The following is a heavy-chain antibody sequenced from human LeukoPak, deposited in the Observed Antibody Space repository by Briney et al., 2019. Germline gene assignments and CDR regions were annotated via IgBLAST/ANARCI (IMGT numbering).Heavy chain of an antibody. CDR1: GGSISSNSYY. J-gene: IGHJ5*02. CDR3: ARSPSSAVILRWWFDP. Sequence: TSEPLSLTCTVSGGSISSNSYYWGWIRQSPGKGLERIGSVSYSGTTYYHPSLKSRFTISVDTIKRPFPLKLNPVTAADTALYHCARSPSSAVILRWWFDPWGEGTLVTVTS. D-gene: IGHD2/OR15-2a*01. V-gene: IGHV4-39*02. CDR2: VSYSGTT.